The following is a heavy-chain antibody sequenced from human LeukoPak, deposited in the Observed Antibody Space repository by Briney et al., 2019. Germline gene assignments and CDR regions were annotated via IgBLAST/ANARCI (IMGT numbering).Heavy chain of an antibody. CDR2: ISDSGGST. J-gene: IGHJ4*02. CDR3: ARGLGHGYSYGFLNY. V-gene: IGHV3-23*01. CDR1: GLTFSNYA. Sequence: GGSLRLSCAASGLTFSNYAMSWVRQAPGKGLEWVSGISDSGGSTYYADSVKGRFTISRDNSKNTLYLQMNSLRAEDTAVYYCARGLGHGYSYGFLNYWGQGTLVTVSS. D-gene: IGHD5-18*01.